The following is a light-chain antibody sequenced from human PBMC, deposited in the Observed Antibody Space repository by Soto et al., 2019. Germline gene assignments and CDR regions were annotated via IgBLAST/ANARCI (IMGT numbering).Light chain of an antibody. CDR3: HHYYNWWA. CDR2: GAS. V-gene: IGKV3-15*01. CDR1: QSVSTN. Sequence: EIVMTQSPATLSVSPGERATLSCRASQSVSTNLAWYQQKPGQAPRLLIYGASTRATGIPDRFSGSGSGTEFSLTINSLQSEDFAVYYFHHYYNWWAFGQGTKVEIK. J-gene: IGKJ1*01.